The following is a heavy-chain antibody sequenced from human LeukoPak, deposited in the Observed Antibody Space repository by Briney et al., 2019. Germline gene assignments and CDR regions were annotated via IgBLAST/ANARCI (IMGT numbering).Heavy chain of an antibody. J-gene: IGHJ4*02. D-gene: IGHD1-26*01. V-gene: IGHV3-23*01. CDR2: ISGGGST. Sequence: GGSLRLSCAASGFTFGTYAMSWVRQAPGKGLEWVSGISGGGSTYYADSVKGRFTISRDTSKNTLYLEMNSLRVEDTAVYYCAKDYIGSYSTFDYWGQGTLVTVSS. CDR1: GFTFGTYA. CDR3: AKDYIGSYSTFDY.